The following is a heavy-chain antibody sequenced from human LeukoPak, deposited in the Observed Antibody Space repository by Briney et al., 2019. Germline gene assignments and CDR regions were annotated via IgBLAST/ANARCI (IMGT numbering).Heavy chain of an antibody. J-gene: IGHJ6*03. CDR3: TTQWLVPGGDYYYYYYMDV. CDR2: IKSKTDGGTT. D-gene: IGHD6-19*01. V-gene: IGHV3-15*01. CDR1: GFTFSNAW. Sequence: PGGSLRLSCAASGFTFSNAWMSWVRQAPGKGLEWVGHIKSKTDGGTTDYAAPVKGRFTISSEDSKNTLYLQMNSLKTEDTAVYYCTTQWLVPGGDYYYYYYMDVWGKGTTVTVSS.